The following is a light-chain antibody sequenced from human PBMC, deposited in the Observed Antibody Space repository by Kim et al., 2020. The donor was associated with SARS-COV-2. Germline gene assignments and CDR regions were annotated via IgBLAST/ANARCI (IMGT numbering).Light chain of an antibody. Sequence: DIVMTQSPDSLAVSLGERATINCKSSQSVLYSSNNKNYLAWYQQKPGQPPKLPIYWASTRESGVPDRFSGSGSGTDFTLAISSLQAEDVAVYYCQQYESIPFTFGPGTKVDIK. CDR3: QQYESIPFT. CDR2: WAS. CDR1: QSVLYSSNNKNY. J-gene: IGKJ3*01. V-gene: IGKV4-1*01.